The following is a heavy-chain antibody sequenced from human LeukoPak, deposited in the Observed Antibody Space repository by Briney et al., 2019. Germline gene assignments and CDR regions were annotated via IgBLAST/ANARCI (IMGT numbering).Heavy chain of an antibody. Sequence: AAVKVSCKASGYSFSTFDINWVRQAPGQGLEWMGWLNPNTGKTGYAQKFQDRVTTTGNSSISTVDMELSSLTSDDTAVYYCARGPLTGEHYHYYMDVWGKGTTVTVSS. CDR2: LNPNTGKT. CDR3: ARGPLTGEHYHYYMDV. J-gene: IGHJ6*03. D-gene: IGHD7-27*01. CDR1: GYSFSTFD. V-gene: IGHV1-8*03.